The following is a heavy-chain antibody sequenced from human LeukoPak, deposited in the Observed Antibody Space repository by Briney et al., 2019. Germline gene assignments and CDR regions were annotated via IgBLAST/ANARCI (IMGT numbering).Heavy chain of an antibody. D-gene: IGHD3-10*01. CDR1: GGSFGGYY. CDR2: INHSGST. V-gene: IGHV4-34*01. CDR3: ARMVRGVKWFDP. Sequence: SETLSLTCAVYGGSFGGYYWSWIRQPPGKGLEWIGEINHSGSTNYNPTLKSRVTISVDTSKNQFSLKLSSVTAADTAVYYCARMVRGVKWFDPWGQGTLVTVSS. J-gene: IGHJ5*02.